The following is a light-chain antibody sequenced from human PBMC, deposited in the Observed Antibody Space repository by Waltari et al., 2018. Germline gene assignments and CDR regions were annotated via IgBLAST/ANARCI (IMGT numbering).Light chain of an antibody. V-gene: IGLV1-40*01. J-gene: IGLJ1*01. Sequence: QSVLTPPPSVSGAPGQRVTLSCTGRSSNVGAGYDVPWYQQLPGTAPKLLISGNKSRPSGVPDRFSGSRSGTSASLAITGLQAEDEADYYCQSYDSSLSAYVFGTGTKVTVL. CDR3: QSYDSSLSAYV. CDR1: SSNVGAGYD. CDR2: GNK.